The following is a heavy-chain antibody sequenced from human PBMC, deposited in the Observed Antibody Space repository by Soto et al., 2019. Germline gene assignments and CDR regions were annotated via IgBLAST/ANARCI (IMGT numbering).Heavy chain of an antibody. CDR1: GGSISDYY. CDR3: ARAPGDYFDY. V-gene: IGHV4-31*03. CDR2: IFYSGST. J-gene: IGHJ4*02. Sequence: SETLSLTCTVSGGSISDYYWSWIRQHPGKGLEWIGYIFYSGSTYYNPSLKSRVTISVDTSKNQFSLKLSSVTAADTAVYYCARAPGDYFDYWGQGTLVTVSS.